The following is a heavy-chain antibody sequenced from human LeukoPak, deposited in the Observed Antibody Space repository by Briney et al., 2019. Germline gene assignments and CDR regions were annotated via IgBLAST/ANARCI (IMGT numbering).Heavy chain of an antibody. J-gene: IGHJ6*03. CDR3: ARGPYGEHYYDYYYMDV. Sequence: SVKVSCKASGGTFSSYAISWVRQAPGQGLEWMGGIIPIFGTANYAQKFQGRVTITADKSTSTACMELSSLRSEDTAVYYCARGPYGEHYYDYYYMDVWGKGTTVTVSS. D-gene: IGHD4-17*01. CDR2: IIPIFGTA. CDR1: GGTFSSYA. V-gene: IGHV1-69*06.